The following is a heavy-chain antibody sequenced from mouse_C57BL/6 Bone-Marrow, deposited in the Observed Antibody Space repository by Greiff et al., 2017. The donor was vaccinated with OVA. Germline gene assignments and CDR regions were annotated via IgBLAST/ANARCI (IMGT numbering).Heavy chain of an antibody. V-gene: IGHV3-6*01. J-gene: IGHJ3*01. D-gene: IGHD2-4*01. CDR2: ISYDGSN. CDR1: GYSITSGYY. CDR3: ARVGYDYDGAY. Sequence: EVQVVESGPGLVKPSQSLSLTCSVTGYSITSGYYWNWIRQFPGNKLEWMGYISYDGSNNYNPSLKNRISITRDTSKNQFFLKLNSVTTEDTATYYCARVGYDYDGAYWGQGTLVTVSA.